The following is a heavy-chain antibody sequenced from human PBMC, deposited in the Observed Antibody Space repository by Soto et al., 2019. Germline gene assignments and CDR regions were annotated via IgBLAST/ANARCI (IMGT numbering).Heavy chain of an antibody. CDR2: IYYSGST. J-gene: IGHJ5*02. CDR1: GGSISSYY. D-gene: IGHD2-15*01. CDR3: ARDKARYCSGGSCLLGFDP. Sequence: PSETLSLTCTVSGGSISSYYWSWIRQPPGKGLEWIGYIYYSGSTNYNPSLKSRVTISVDTSKNQFSLKLSSVTAADTAVYYCARDKARYCSGGSCLLGFDPWGQGTLVTVSS. V-gene: IGHV4-59*01.